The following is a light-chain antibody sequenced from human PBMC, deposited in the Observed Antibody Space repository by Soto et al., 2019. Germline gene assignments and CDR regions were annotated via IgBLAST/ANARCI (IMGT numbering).Light chain of an antibody. CDR3: QQYKSFWT. V-gene: IGKV1-5*01. CDR1: QSISTW. J-gene: IGKJ1*01. CDR2: DAF. Sequence: DIQMTQSPSTLSASVGDRVTITCRASQSISTWLAWYQQKPGKAPKLLIYDAFYLERGVPSRFSGSGSGTEFTLTISSLQPDDLATYYCQQYKSFWTFGQGTKVEI.